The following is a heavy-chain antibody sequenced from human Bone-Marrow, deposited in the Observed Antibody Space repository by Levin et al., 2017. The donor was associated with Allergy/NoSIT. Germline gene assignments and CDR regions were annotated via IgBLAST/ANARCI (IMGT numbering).Heavy chain of an antibody. D-gene: IGHD2-2*01. J-gene: IGHJ3*02. CDR1: GVTVSSNY. Sequence: GGSLRLSCAASGVTVSSNYMNWVRQAPGKGLEWVSIIYSGGSIYYADSVKGRFTISRDNSKNTLYLQMNSLRAEDTAMYYCARDRGSATEAFDIWGQGTMVTVSS. V-gene: IGHV3-53*01. CDR2: IYSGGSI. CDR3: ARDRGSATEAFDI.